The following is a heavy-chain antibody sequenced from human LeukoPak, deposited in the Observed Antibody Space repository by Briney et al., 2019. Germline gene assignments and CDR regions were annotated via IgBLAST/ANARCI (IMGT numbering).Heavy chain of an antibody. CDR3: ARDWPRWPTPGTFEY. Sequence: EPSETLSLTCTVSGGSISSSGYYWGWIRQPPGKGLEWIGTIAYIGNTYYNPSLKSRVTISLDTSKNQFSLKVTSVTAADTAVYYCARDWPRWPTPGTFEYWGQGTLVTVSS. CDR1: GGSISSSGYY. D-gene: IGHD1-7*01. CDR2: IAYIGNT. V-gene: IGHV4-39*07. J-gene: IGHJ4*02.